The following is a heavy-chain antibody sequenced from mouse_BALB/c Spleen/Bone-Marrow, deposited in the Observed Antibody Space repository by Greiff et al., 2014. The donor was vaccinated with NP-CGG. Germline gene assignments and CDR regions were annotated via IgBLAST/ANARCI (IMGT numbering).Heavy chain of an antibody. J-gene: IGHJ4*01. CDR1: GISITTGNYR. Sequence: EVQVEESGPGLVKPSQTVSLTCPVTGISITTGNYRWSWIRQFPGNKLEWIGDIYYSGTITYNPSLTSRTTITRDTSKNQFFLEMNSLTAEDIATYYCARDGGLRGYAMDYWGQGTSVTVSS. CDR3: ARDGGLRGYAMDY. D-gene: IGHD2-4*01. V-gene: IGHV3-5*02. CDR2: IYYSGTI.